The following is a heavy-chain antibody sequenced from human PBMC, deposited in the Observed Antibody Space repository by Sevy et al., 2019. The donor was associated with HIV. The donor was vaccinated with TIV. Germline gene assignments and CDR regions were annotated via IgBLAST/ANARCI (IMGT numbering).Heavy chain of an antibody. V-gene: IGHV3-23*01. CDR1: GFTFAKYS. D-gene: IGHD2-8*01. CDR2: FSFGCGRI. CDR3: AREGCTQPHDY. J-gene: IGHJ4*02. Sequence: GGSLRLSCAASGFTFAKYSMSWVRQAPGKGLEWVSTFSFGCGRINYADSVKGRFTITRDDSKITLFLQMNSLRAEDTATYFCAREGCTQPHDYWGQGTLVTVSS.